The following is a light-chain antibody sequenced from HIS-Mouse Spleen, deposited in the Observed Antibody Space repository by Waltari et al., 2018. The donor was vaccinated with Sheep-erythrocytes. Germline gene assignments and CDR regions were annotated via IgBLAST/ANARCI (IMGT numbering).Light chain of an antibody. CDR2: DVS. J-gene: IGLJ3*02. Sequence: QSALTQPASVSGSPGQSITISCTGPSRDVGGYNYVSWYQQPPGKAPKPMIYDVSNRPSGVSNRFSGSKSGNTASLTISGLQAEDEADYYCSSYTSSSTWVFGGGTKLTVL. CDR1: SRDVGGYNY. CDR3: SSYTSSSTWV. V-gene: IGLV2-14*03.